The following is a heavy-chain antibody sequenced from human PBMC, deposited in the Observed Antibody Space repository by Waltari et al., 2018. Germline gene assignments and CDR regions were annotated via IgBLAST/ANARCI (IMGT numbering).Heavy chain of an antibody. CDR2: IYYSGST. CDR3: ASHPFNWGQFDY. D-gene: IGHD7-27*01. Sequence: QLQLQESGPGLVKPSETLSLTCTVSGGSISSYYWSWIRQPPGKGLEWIGYIYYSGSTNYNPSLKSRVTISVDTSKNQFSLKLSSVTAADTAVYYCASHPFNWGQFDYWGQGTLVTVSS. J-gene: IGHJ4*02. CDR1: GGSISSYY. V-gene: IGHV4-59*01.